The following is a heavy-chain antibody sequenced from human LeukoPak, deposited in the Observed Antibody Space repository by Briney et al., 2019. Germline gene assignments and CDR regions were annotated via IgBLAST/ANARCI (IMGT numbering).Heavy chain of an antibody. V-gene: IGHV1-24*01. CDR2: FDPEDGET. Sequence: GASVKVSCKVSGYTLTELSMHWVRQAPGKGLEWMGGFDPEDGETIYAQKFQGRVTMTEDTSTDTAYMELSSLRSEDTAVYYCATDYRSWYKSYYYYYMDVWGKGTTVTVSS. CDR3: ATDYRSWYKSYYYYYMDV. D-gene: IGHD6-13*01. J-gene: IGHJ6*03. CDR1: GYTLTELS.